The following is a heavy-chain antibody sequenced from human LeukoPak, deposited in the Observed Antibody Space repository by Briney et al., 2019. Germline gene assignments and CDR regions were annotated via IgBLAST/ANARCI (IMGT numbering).Heavy chain of an antibody. V-gene: IGHV3-7*01. Sequence: GGSLRLSCAASGFTFSSYWMSWVRQAPGKGLEWVANIKQDGSEKYYVDSVKGRFTISRDNAKNSLYLQMNSLRAEDTAVYYCARVGREYQLPNPYYYYYMDVWGKGTTVTVSS. CDR2: IKQDGSEK. D-gene: IGHD2-2*01. J-gene: IGHJ6*03. CDR3: ARVGREYQLPNPYYYYYMDV. CDR1: GFTFSSYW.